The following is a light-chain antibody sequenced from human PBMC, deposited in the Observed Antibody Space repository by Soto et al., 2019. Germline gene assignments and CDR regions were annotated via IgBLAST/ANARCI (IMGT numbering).Light chain of an antibody. CDR3: QRYGSSPLIT. CDR2: GTS. Sequence: ETVLTQSPGTLSLSPGERATLSCRASQSVSSSSLAWYQQRPGQAPRLLIYGTSSRATGIPDRFSGSGSGTDFTLTIRRLEPEDFAVYFCQRYGSSPLITFGQRTRLEI. V-gene: IGKV3-20*01. J-gene: IGKJ5*01. CDR1: QSVSSSS.